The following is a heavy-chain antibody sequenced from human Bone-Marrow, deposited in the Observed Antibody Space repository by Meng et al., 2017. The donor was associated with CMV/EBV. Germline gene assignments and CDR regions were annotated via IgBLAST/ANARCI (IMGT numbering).Heavy chain of an antibody. D-gene: IGHD3-10*01. J-gene: IGHJ6*02. V-gene: IGHV3-7*01. CDR2: IKQDGSEK. CDR1: GFTFSSYW. Sequence: GESLKISCAASGFTFSSYWMSWVRQAPGKGLEWVANIKQDGSEKYYVDSVKGRFTISRDNAKNSLYLQMNSLRAEDTAVYYCARGIRGVIRYYYYGMDVWGQGTTVTVSS. CDR3: ARGIRGVIRYYYYGMDV.